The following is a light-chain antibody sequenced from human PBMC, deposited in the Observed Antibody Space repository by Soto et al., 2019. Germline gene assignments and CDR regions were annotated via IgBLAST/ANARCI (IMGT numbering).Light chain of an antibody. V-gene: IGKV1-5*01. CDR3: QQYNSYRT. CDR2: DAS. CDR1: QSISSW. J-gene: IGKJ1*01. Sequence: DIQMTQSPSTLSASVGDRVTITCRASQSISSWLAWYQQKPGKAPKLLIYDASSLESGVPSRFSGSGSGTEFTLTISSLQPEDFATYYCQQYNSYRTVGQGTKVDI.